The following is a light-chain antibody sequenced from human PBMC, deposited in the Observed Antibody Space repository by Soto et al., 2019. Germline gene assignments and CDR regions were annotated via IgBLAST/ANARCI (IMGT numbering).Light chain of an antibody. CDR1: QSVSSN. V-gene: IGKV3-15*01. CDR3: QQYNNWPPIT. Sequence: EIVLTQSPGTLSLSRGEIATLSWRASQSVSSNLAWYQQKPGQAPRLLIYGASTRATGIPARFSGSGSGTEFTLTISSLQSEDFAVYYCQQYNNWPPITFGQGTRLEI. J-gene: IGKJ5*01. CDR2: GAS.